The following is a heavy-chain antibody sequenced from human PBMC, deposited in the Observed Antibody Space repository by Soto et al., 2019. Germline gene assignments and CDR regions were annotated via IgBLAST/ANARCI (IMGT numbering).Heavy chain of an antibody. CDR2: ISYDVTNK. D-gene: IGHD6-19*01. CDR3: AKDLRIAVAGTDYFDS. V-gene: IGHV3-30*18. CDR1: GFSFSSYG. Sequence: QVQLVESGGGVVQPGRSLRLSCAASGFSFSSYGMHWVRQAPGKGLAWVAVISYDVTNKYYADSVKGRFTISRDNSKTTLYLQMNCLRAEDTAVYYCAKDLRIAVAGTDYFDSWGQGTLVTVSS. J-gene: IGHJ4*02.